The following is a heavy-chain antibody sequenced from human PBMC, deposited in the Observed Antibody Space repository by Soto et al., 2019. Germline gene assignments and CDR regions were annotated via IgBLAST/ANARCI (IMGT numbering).Heavy chain of an antibody. Sequence: QITLKESGPTLVKPTQTLTLTCTFSGFSLTTRGVGVGWIRQPPGKALECLAIIYWDDDKRYSPSLQSRLSITKDTSKNLVVLTMTNLYPVYTETYYCAHIPNYYQYAWFYPWGQGTLVSVSS. D-gene: IGHD3-16*01. CDR1: GFSLTTRGVG. CDR2: IYWDDDK. CDR3: AHIPNYYQYAWFYP. J-gene: IGHJ5*02. V-gene: IGHV2-5*02.